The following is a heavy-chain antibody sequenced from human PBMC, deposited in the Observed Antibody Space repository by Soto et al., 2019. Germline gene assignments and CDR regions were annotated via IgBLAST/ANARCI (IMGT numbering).Heavy chain of an antibody. CDR2: INPSGGST. Sequence: ASVKVSCKASGYTFTSYYMHWVRQAPGQGLEWMGIINPSGGSTSYAQKFQGRVTMTRDTSTSTVYMELSSLRSEDTAVYFCARELLRQPTVTTGYYGMDVWGQGTTVTVSS. CDR3: ARELLRQPTVTTGYYGMDV. CDR1: GYTFTSYY. V-gene: IGHV1-46*01. J-gene: IGHJ6*02. D-gene: IGHD4-17*01.